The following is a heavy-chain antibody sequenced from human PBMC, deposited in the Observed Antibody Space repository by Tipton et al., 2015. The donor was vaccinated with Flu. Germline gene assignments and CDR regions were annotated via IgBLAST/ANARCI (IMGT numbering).Heavy chain of an antibody. V-gene: IGHV4-59*01. CDR2: IYYSRST. CDR3: ARELNYGMDV. J-gene: IGHJ6*02. Sequence: GLVKPSETLSPTCTVSGGSISSYYWSWIRQPPGKGLEWIGYIYYSRSTNYNPSLKSRVTISVDTSKNQFSLKLSSVTAADTAVYYCARELNYGMDVWGQGTTVTVSS. CDR1: GGSISSYY.